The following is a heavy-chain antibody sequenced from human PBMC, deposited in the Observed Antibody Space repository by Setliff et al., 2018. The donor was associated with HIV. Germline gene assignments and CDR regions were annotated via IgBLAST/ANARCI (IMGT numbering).Heavy chain of an antibody. CDR3: AKGGYYDPTASFDI. V-gene: IGHV3-9*01. Sequence: PGGSLRLSCAASGFTFDDYAMHWVRQAPGKGLEWVSGISWNSGSKRYAVSVKGRFTISRDNAKNSLHLQMNSLRADDTALYYCAKGGYYDPTASFDIWGQGTMVTVSS. CDR1: GFTFDDYA. CDR2: ISWNSGSK. D-gene: IGHD3-22*01. J-gene: IGHJ3*02.